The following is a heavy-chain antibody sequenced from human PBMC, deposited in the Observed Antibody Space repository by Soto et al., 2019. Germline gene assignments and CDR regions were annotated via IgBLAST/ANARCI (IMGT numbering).Heavy chain of an antibody. CDR3: ARATYYDFWSGYFPFDY. Sequence: SVKVSCKASGGTFSSYAISWVRQAPGQGLEWMGGIIPIFGTANYAQKFQGRVTITADESTSTAYMELSSLRSEDTAVYYCARATYYDFWSGYFPFDYWGQGTLVTVSS. CDR2: IIPIFGTA. J-gene: IGHJ4*02. D-gene: IGHD3-3*01. V-gene: IGHV1-69*13. CDR1: GGTFSSYA.